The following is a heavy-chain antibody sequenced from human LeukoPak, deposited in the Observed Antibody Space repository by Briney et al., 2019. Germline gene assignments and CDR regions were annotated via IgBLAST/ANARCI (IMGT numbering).Heavy chain of an antibody. J-gene: IGHJ4*02. D-gene: IGHD5-18*01. CDR2: ISSSGSTI. V-gene: IGHV3-48*03. CDR1: GFTFSSYE. CDR3: ARGGTAPDY. Sequence: GGSLRLSCAASGFTFSSYEMNWVRQAPGKGLEWVSYISSSGSTIYYADSVKGRFTISRDNAKNSLSLQMNSLRAEDTAVYYSARGGTAPDYWGQGTLVTVSS.